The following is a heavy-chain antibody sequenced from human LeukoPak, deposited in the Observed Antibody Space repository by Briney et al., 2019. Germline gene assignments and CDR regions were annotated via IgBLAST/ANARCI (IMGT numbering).Heavy chain of an antibody. V-gene: IGHV3-23*01. CDR2: ISGSGGEV. D-gene: IGHD1-1*01. CDR3: SKDLTTRSIGYFDY. J-gene: IGHJ4*02. CDR1: GFPFTIYA. Sequence: GGSLRLSCAASGFPFTIYAMNWVRQAPGEGPEWVSSISGSGGEVRYADSVKGRFTSSRDNSQNTFYLRMNSLRVEDTAIYYCSKDLTTRSIGYFDYWGQGTLVTVSS.